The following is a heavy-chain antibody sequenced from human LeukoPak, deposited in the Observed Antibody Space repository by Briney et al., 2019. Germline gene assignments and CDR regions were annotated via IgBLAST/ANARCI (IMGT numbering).Heavy chain of an antibody. CDR2: ISGSGGST. CDR3: AAGSRNQPYYFDY. J-gene: IGHJ4*02. CDR1: GFTFSGYA. Sequence: GGSLRLSCAASGFTFSGYAMSWVRQAPGKGLEWVSAISGSGGSTYYADSVKGRFTISRDNSKNKLYLQMNSLRAEDTALYYCAAGSRNQPYYFDYWGQGTLVRSPQ. V-gene: IGHV3-23*01. D-gene: IGHD1-14*01.